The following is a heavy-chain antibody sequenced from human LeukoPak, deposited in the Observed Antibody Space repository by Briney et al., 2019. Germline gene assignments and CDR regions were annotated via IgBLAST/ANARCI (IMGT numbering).Heavy chain of an antibody. CDR2: IIPIFGTA. Sequence: SVKVSCKASGGTFSSYAISWVRQAPGQGLEWMGGIIPIFGTANYAQKFQGRVTITTDESTSTAYMELSSLRSEDTAVYYCARVYRMYYDFWSGYFGGDAFDIWGQGTMVTVS. J-gene: IGHJ3*02. D-gene: IGHD3-3*01. V-gene: IGHV1-69*05. CDR3: ARVYRMYYDFWSGYFGGDAFDI. CDR1: GGTFSSYA.